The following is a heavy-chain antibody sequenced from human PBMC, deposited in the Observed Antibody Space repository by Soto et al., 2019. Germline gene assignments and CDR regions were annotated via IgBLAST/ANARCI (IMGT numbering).Heavy chain of an antibody. CDR3: ACGSGYDLGMDV. D-gene: IGHD5-12*01. CDR2: IYYSGST. J-gene: IGHJ6*02. V-gene: IGHV4-31*03. Sequence: QVQLQESGPGVVKPSQTLSLTCTVSGGSISSGGYNWSWIRQHPGKGLEGSGYIYYSGSTYYNPSLKSRVTISVDTSKNQFSLKLSSVTAADTAVYYCACGSGYDLGMDVWGQGTTVTVSS. CDR1: GGSISSGGYN.